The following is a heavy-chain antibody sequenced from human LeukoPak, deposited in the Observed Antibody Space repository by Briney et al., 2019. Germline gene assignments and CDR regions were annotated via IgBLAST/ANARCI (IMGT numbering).Heavy chain of an antibody. Sequence: SETPSLTCAVYGGSFSGYYWSWIRQPPGKGLEWIGEINHSGSTNYNPSLKSRVTISVDTSKNQFSLKLSSVTAADTAVYYCARGRGIVPASAHFDYWGQGTLVTVSS. D-gene: IGHD2-2*01. CDR2: INHSGST. CDR3: ARGRGIVPASAHFDY. J-gene: IGHJ4*02. CDR1: GGSFSGYY. V-gene: IGHV4-34*01.